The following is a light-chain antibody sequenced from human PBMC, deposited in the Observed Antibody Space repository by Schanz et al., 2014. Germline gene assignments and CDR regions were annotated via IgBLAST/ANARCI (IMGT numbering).Light chain of an antibody. V-gene: IGLV3-25*03. J-gene: IGLJ3*02. CDR3: QSADTSGTWV. Sequence: SSELKQPPSVSVSPGQTARITCSADSLSKQFTYWYQQKSGQAPLLMIYKDNQRPSGIPQRFAGSTSGTVVTLTITGVHAEDEADYYCQSADTSGTWVFGGGTQLTVL. CDR2: KDN. CDR1: SLSKQF.